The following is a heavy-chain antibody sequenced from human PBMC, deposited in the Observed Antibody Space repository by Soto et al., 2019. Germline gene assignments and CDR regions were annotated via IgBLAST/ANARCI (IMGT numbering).Heavy chain of an antibody. CDR3: ARSSIKQLYFDY. V-gene: IGHV4-39*01. CDR1: GGSISSSSYY. Sequence: QLQLQESGPGLVKPSETLSLTCTVSGGSISSSSYYWGWIRQPPGKGLRWIGSIYYSGSTYYNPSLKSRVTISVDTSNNQFSLKLSSVTAADTAVYYCARSSIKQLYFDYWGQGTLVTVSS. D-gene: IGHD6-13*01. CDR2: IYYSGST. J-gene: IGHJ4*02.